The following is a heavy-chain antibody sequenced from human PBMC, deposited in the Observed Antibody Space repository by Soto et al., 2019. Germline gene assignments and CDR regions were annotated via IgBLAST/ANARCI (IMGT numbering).Heavy chain of an antibody. D-gene: IGHD5-12*01. Sequence: GGSLRLSCEASGFIFKNYAMVWVRQGPGKGLEWVSSISWNSGNLDYGDSVKGRFTISRDNAKNSLYLQMNSLRTEDTAWYFWAKEIGYSGHEWFDHWGQGTQVTVSS. CDR1: GFIFKNYA. J-gene: IGHJ5*02. V-gene: IGHV3-9*01. CDR3: AKEIGYSGHEWFDH. CDR2: ISWNSGNL.